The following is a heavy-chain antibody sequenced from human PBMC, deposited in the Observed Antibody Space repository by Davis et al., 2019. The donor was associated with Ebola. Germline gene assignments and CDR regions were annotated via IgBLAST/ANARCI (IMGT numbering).Heavy chain of an antibody. CDR3: ARDRGSSSSSLYYYYGMDV. CDR1: GYTFTSYG. D-gene: IGHD2-2*01. Sequence: ASVKVSCKASGYTFTSYGISWVRQAPGQGLEWMGWISAYNGNTNYAQKLQGRVTMTTDTSTSTAYMELRSLRSDDTAVYYCARDRGSSSSSLYYYYGMDVWGQGTTVTVSS. V-gene: IGHV1-18*01. CDR2: ISAYNGNT. J-gene: IGHJ6*02.